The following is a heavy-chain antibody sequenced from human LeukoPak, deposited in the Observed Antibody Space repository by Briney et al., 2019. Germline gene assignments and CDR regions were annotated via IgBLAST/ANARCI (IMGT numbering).Heavy chain of an antibody. V-gene: IGHV3-66*02. D-gene: IGHD6-13*01. CDR2: SYSGGST. CDR3: ARGSHSSSWLAFDY. Sequence: GGSLRLSCAASGFTVSSNYMSWVRQAPGKGLEWVSVSYSGGSTYYADSVKGRVTISRDNSKTTLYLKMNSLRAEDTAVYYCARGSHSSSWLAFDYWGQGTLVTVSS. CDR1: GFTVSSNY. J-gene: IGHJ4*02.